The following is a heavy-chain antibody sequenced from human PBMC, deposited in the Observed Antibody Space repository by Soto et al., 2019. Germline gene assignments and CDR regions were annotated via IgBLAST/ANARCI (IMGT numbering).Heavy chain of an antibody. CDR2: IIPIFGTA. CDR1: GGTFSSYA. V-gene: IGHV1-69*13. D-gene: IGHD2-15*01. J-gene: IGHJ5*02. Sequence: SVKVSCKASGGTFSSYAISWVRQAPGQGLEWMGGIIPIFGTANYAQKFQGRVTITADESTSTAYMELSSLRSEDTAVYYCAHEAPKRMVRGWFDPGGQGTLVTVSS. CDR3: AHEAPKRMVRGWFDP.